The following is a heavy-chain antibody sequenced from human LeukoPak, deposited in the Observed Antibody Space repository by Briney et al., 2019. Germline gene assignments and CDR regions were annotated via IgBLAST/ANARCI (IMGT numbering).Heavy chain of an antibody. Sequence: GGSQRLSCAASGFTFSSYSMNWVRQAPGKGLEWVSSISSSSSYIYYAGSVKGRFTISRDNAKNSLYLQMNSLRAEDTAVYYCAREYGDGYNWGGFDYWGQGTLVTVSS. D-gene: IGHD5-24*01. CDR3: AREYGDGYNWGGFDY. V-gene: IGHV3-21*01. CDR2: ISSSSSYI. J-gene: IGHJ4*02. CDR1: GFTFSSYS.